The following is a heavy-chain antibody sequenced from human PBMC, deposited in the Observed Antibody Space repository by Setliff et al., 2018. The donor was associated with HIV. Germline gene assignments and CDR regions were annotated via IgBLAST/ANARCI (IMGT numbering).Heavy chain of an antibody. CDR3: ARRRSSGWYHYFDY. CDR2: IYTSGST. J-gene: IGHJ4*02. CDR1: GGSVSSGSYY. V-gene: IGHV4-61*09. D-gene: IGHD6-19*01. Sequence: SETLSLTCTVSGGSVSSGSYYWSWIRQPAGKGLEWIGHIYTSGSTNYNPSLKSRVTISVDTSTNQFSLKLSSVTAADTAVYYCARRRSSGWYHYFDYWGQGTLVTVSS.